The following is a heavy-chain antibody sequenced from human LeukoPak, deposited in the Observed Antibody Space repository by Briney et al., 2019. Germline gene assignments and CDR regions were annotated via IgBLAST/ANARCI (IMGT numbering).Heavy chain of an antibody. V-gene: IGHV4-59*01. D-gene: IGHD6-13*01. J-gene: IGHJ4*02. Sequence: SETLSLTCTVPGGSISSYYWSWVRQPPGKGLEWIGYIYYSGSTNYNTSLKSRVTISVDTSKNQFSLKLSSVTAADTAVYYCARVRYSSSWYGGFDYWGQGTLVTVSS. CDR2: IYYSGST. CDR3: ARVRYSSSWYGGFDY. CDR1: GGSISSYY.